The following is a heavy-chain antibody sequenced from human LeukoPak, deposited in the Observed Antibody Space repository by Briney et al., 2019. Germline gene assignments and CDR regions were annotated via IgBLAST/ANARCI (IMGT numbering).Heavy chain of an antibody. D-gene: IGHD1-26*01. J-gene: IGHJ4*02. CDR1: GGSLSGYY. Sequence: SETLSPTCAVYGGSLSGYYWSWIRQPPGKGLEWIGEINHSGSTNYNPSLKSRVTISVDTSKNQFSLKLSSVTAADTAVYYCARGGVGATSNYFDYWGQGTLVTVSS. V-gene: IGHV4-34*01. CDR2: INHSGST. CDR3: ARGGVGATSNYFDY.